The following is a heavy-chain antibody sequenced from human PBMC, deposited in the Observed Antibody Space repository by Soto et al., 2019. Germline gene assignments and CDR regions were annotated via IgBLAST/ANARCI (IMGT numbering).Heavy chain of an antibody. Sequence: GGSLRLSCAASGFSVSSDYMSWVRQAPGEGLEWVSLIYSGGDTYYADSVKGRFTISRDISSNTIYLQMTSLRADDTAIYYCTRAGSDPGNCYSSKYYAMDVWGRGTTVTVSS. V-gene: IGHV3-53*01. D-gene: IGHD3-10*01. CDR3: TRAGSDPGNCYSSKYYAMDV. CDR2: IYSGGDT. CDR1: GFSVSSDY. J-gene: IGHJ6*02.